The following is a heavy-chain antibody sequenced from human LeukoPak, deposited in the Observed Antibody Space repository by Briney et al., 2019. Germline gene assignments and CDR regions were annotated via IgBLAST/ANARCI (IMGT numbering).Heavy chain of an antibody. J-gene: IGHJ4*02. D-gene: IGHD6-19*01. CDR2: ISYDGSNK. V-gene: IGHV3-30*18. CDR1: GFTFSSYG. CDR3: AKSPYSSGWYVADY. Sequence: PGESLRLSCAASGFTFSSYGIHWVRRAPGKGLEWVAVISYDGSNKYYADSVKGRFTISRDNSTNTLYLQMKSLRAEDTAVYYCAKSPYSSGWYVADYWGQGTLVTVSS.